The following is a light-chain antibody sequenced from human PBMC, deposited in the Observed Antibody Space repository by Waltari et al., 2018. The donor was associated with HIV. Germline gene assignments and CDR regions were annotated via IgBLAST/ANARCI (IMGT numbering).Light chain of an antibody. CDR2: LEGSGNY. V-gene: IGLV4-60*03. CDR3: ETWGRNIRV. J-gene: IGLJ3*02. Sequence: QPVLTQSSSASASLVSPFKPTCTLSSGHSNYILAWHQQQPGEATRFLMKLEGSGNYNRGSGIPDRFSGSSSGADRYLTISNVQSEDEADYYCETWGRNIRVFGGGTKLTVL. CDR1: SGHSNYI.